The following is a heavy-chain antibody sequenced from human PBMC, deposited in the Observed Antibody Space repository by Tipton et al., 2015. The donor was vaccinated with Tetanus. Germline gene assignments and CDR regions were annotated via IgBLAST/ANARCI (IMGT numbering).Heavy chain of an antibody. CDR3: ARGRGRGAFDS. V-gene: IGHV3-11*01. CDR1: GLSFSDYF. Sequence: SLRLACAASGLSFSDYFMGWVRKAPGEGLEWISYISDTASTIHYADSVRGRFTISRDNAKESLFLEMNSLRAEDTAVYYCARGRGRGAFDSWGQGTMVTVSS. CDR2: ISDTASTI. D-gene: IGHD2-15*01. J-gene: IGHJ3*02.